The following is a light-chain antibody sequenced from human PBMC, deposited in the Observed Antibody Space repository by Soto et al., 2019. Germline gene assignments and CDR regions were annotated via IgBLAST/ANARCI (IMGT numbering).Light chain of an antibody. V-gene: IGLV8-61*01. J-gene: IGLJ2*01. CDR3: VLYMGSGISV. Sequence: QTVVTQEPSFSVSPGGTVTLTCGLSSCSVSTSNYPSWNQQTPGQTPRTLIYGTNTRSSGVPDRFSGSILGNKAALTITGAQADDESDYYCVLYMGSGISVFGGGTKLTVL. CDR1: SCSVSTSNY. CDR2: GTN.